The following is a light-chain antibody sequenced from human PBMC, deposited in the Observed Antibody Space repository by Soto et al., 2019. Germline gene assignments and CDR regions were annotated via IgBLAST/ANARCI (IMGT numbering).Light chain of an antibody. CDR2: CAS. V-gene: IGKV4-1*01. Sequence: DIVMTQSPDSLAVSLGERATINCKSSQSVLYSSNNKNYLAWYQQKPGQPPKLLIYCASTRESVVPDRFSGSWSGTDFTLTISSLQAEDVAVYYCQQYYSSPFTFGPGTKVDIK. CDR3: QQYYSSPFT. CDR1: QSVLYSSNNKNY. J-gene: IGKJ3*01.